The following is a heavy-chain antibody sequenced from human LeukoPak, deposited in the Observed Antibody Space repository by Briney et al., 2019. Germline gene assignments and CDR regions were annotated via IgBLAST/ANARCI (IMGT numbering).Heavy chain of an antibody. V-gene: IGHV3-23*01. J-gene: IGHJ4*02. CDR1: GLTFSNYA. CDR2: ISGTGAST. Sequence: PAGGSLRLSCAASGLTFSNYAMSWVRQAPGKGLEWVSGISGTGASTYYADSVKGRFTISRDNSKNTLYLQMNSLRAEDTAVYYCARDRGVYDSSGYYTYYFDYWGQGTLVTVSS. CDR3: ARDRGVYDSSGYYTYYFDY. D-gene: IGHD3-22*01.